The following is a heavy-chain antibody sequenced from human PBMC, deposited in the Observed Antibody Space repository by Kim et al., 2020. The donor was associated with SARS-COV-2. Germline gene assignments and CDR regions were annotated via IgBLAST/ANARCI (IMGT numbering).Heavy chain of an antibody. Sequence: KGRFTISRDDSKNTLYLQMNSLKTEDTAVYYCTTGGYYDILTGYNDAFDIWGQGTMVTVSS. J-gene: IGHJ3*02. CDR3: TTGGYYDILTGYNDAFDI. V-gene: IGHV3-15*01. D-gene: IGHD3-9*01.